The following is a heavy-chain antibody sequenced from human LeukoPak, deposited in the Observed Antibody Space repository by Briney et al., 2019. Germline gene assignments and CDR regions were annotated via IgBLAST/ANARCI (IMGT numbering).Heavy chain of an antibody. CDR3: ARGPSPLRLGELLY. Sequence: ASVKVSCKASGYTFTGYYMHWLRQAPGQGLEWMGRINPNSGGTNYAQKFQGRVTMTRDTSISTAYMELSRLRSDDTAVYYCARGPSPLRLGELLYWGQGTLVTVSS. CDR1: GYTFTGYY. D-gene: IGHD3-16*01. CDR2: INPNSGGT. V-gene: IGHV1-2*06. J-gene: IGHJ4*02.